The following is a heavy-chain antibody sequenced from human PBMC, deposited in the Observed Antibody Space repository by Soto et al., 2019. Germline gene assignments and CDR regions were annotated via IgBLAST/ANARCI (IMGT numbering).Heavy chain of an antibody. V-gene: IGHV4-30-4*01. CDR2: ISYSGSA. CDR1: GGSISSGNYY. CDR3: ATMGTPATGLYYFDF. D-gene: IGHD2-15*01. Sequence: QVQLQESGPGLVKPSQTLSLTCTVSGGSISSGNYYWSWIRQPPGKGLEWIGFISYSGSAHYNPSPKSRVTMAVDTPKNQFSLNLSFVTAADTAVYYCATMGTPATGLYYFDFWGQGTLFTVSS. J-gene: IGHJ4*02.